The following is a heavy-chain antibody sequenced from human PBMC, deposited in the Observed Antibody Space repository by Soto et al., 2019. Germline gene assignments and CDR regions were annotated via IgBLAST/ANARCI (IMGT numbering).Heavy chain of an antibody. CDR3: ARDELGYCSSTSCQPLDY. CDR1: GYTFTSYG. Sequence: ASVKVSCKASGYTFTSYGISWVRQAPGQGLEWMGWISAYNGNTNYAQKFQGRVTITRDTSASTAYMELSSLRSEDTAVYYCARDELGYCSSTSCQPLDYWGQGTLVTVSS. CDR2: ISAYNGNT. D-gene: IGHD2-2*01. J-gene: IGHJ4*02. V-gene: IGHV1-18*01.